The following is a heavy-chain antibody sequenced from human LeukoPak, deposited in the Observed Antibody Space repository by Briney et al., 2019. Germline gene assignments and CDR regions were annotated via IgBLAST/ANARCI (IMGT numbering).Heavy chain of an antibody. CDR3: ATTPQGYSSSWDY. V-gene: IGHV4-30-4*01. D-gene: IGHD6-13*01. Sequence: SQTLSLTCTVSGGSISSGDYYWSWIRQPPGKGLEWIGYMYYSGSTYYNPSLKSRVVISVDTSKNQFSLKLSSVTAADTAVYYCATTPQGYSSSWDYWGQGTLVTVSS. CDR1: GGSISSGDYY. CDR2: MYYSGST. J-gene: IGHJ4*02.